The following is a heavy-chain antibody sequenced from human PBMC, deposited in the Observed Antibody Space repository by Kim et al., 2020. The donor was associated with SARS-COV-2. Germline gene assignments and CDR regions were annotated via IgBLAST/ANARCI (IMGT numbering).Heavy chain of an antibody. Sequence: GESLKISCKGSGYSFTSYWLGWVRQMPGKGPEWMGIIYPGDSDTRYSPSFQGQVTISADKSISTAYLQWSSLKASDTAMYYCARLSFVLWFGEYSYYYGMVVGGQGTTVTVSS. CDR2: IYPGDSDT. J-gene: IGHJ6*02. CDR1: GYSFTSYW. CDR3: ARLSFVLWFGEYSYYYGMVV. D-gene: IGHD3-10*01. V-gene: IGHV5-51*01.